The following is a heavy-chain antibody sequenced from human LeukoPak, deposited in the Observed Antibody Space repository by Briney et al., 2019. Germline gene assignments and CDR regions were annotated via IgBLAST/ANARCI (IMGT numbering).Heavy chain of an antibody. V-gene: IGHV3-64*01. CDR2: ISSNGAST. CDR3: AREFCSSISCYKALGY. J-gene: IGHJ4*02. Sequence: PGGSLRLSCAASGFTFSSYAMHWVRQAPGKGLEYVSAISSNGASTYYANSVKGRFTISRDNSKNTLYLQMGSLRAEDMAVCYCAREFCSSISCYKALGYWGQGTLVTVSS. CDR1: GFTFSSYA. D-gene: IGHD2-2*02.